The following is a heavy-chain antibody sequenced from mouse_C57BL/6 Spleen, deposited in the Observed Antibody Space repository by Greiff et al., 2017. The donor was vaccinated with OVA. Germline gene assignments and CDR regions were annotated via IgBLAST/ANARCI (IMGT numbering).Heavy chain of an antibody. CDR3: ARSYGNPYAMDY. CDR1: GYTFTSYW. D-gene: IGHD2-1*01. CDR2: IDPSDSYT. V-gene: IGHV1-50*01. Sequence: VQLQQPGAELVKPGASVKLSCKASGYTFTSYWMQWVKQRPGQGLEWIGEIDPSDSYTNYHQKFKGKATLTVDTSSSTAYMQLSSLTSEDSAVYYCARSYGNPYAMDYWGQGTSVTVSS. J-gene: IGHJ4*01.